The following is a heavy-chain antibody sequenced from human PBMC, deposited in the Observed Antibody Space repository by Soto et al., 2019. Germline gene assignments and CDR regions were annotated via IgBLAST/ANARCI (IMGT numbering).Heavy chain of an antibody. D-gene: IGHD1-7*01. Sequence: PSETPSLTCAVYGGSFSNYYWSWIRQPPGKGLEWIGEINHSGSTNYNPSLKSRVTISVDTSKNQFSLKLSSVTAADTAVYYCARGRITGTATMGYWGQGTLVTVSS. CDR3: ARGRITGTATMGY. CDR2: INHSGST. CDR1: GGSFSNYY. V-gene: IGHV4-34*01. J-gene: IGHJ4*02.